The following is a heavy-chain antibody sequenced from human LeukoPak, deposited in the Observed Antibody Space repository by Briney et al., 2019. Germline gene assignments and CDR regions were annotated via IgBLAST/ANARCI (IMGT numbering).Heavy chain of an antibody. CDR1: GGSISSSSYY. J-gene: IGHJ4*02. Sequence: SETLSLTCTVSGGSISSSSYYWGWIRQPPGKGLEWIGYIYYSGSTNYNPSLKSRVTISVDTSKNQFSLKLSSVTAADTAVYYCARGGGQLPRHPLVDYWGQGTLVTVSS. D-gene: IGHD2-2*01. CDR2: IYYSGST. CDR3: ARGGGQLPRHPLVDY. V-gene: IGHV4-61*05.